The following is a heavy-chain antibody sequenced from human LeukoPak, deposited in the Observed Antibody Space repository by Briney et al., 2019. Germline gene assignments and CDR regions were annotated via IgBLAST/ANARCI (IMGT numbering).Heavy chain of an antibody. V-gene: IGHV3-30*09. CDR1: GLDFSGYA. D-gene: IGHD1-1*01. Sequence: GGSLRLSCAASGLDFSGYALHWVRQAPGQGMEWVAVISNDGINKYYADSVKGRFAISRDNSKNTLYLQMNSLRLEDTAIDYCTRVGTGTPHDDYWGQGTLVTVSS. J-gene: IGHJ4*02. CDR2: ISNDGINK. CDR3: TRVGTGTPHDDY.